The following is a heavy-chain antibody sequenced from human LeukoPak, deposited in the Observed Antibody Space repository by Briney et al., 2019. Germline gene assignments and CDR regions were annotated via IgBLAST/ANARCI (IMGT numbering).Heavy chain of an antibody. CDR3: ARGIQLWPYYMDV. V-gene: IGHV3-11*04. J-gene: IGHJ6*03. CDR2: ISSSDDTI. CDR1: GFTFSDYY. Sequence: KSGGSLRLSCAASGFTFSDYYMSWIRQAPGKGLEWVSYISSSDDTIYYADSVKGRFTISRANSQNSLYLQMNSLRDDDTAVYYCARGIQLWPYYMDVWGKGTTVTVSS. D-gene: IGHD5-18*01.